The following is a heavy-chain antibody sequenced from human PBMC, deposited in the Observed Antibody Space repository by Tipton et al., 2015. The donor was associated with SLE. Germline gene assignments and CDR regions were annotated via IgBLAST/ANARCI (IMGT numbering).Heavy chain of an antibody. Sequence: TLSLTCTVSGASISTHYWSWIRQPPGKGLEWIGYISYTGNTNFNPSLKSRVTMSVATSKNQFSLRLTSVTAADTAMYYCARRTSGYAPDYWGQGTLVTVSS. CDR1: GASISTHY. D-gene: IGHD5-12*01. J-gene: IGHJ4*02. CDR3: ARRTSGYAPDY. CDR2: ISYTGNT. V-gene: IGHV4-59*11.